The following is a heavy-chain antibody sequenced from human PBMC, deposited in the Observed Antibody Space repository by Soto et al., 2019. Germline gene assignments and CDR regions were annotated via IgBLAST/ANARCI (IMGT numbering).Heavy chain of an antibody. J-gene: IGHJ4*02. CDR3: ARTTAVPNTLRSRYFFDY. CDR1: GGSVSNKTYY. D-gene: IGHD4-17*01. CDR2: VYYSGTI. Sequence: ETLSLTCSVSGGSVSNKTYYWSWIRQPPGKRLEWIGYVYYSGTINYNPSLKSRVTISVDLSKNQFSLRLSSVTTADTALYYCARTTAVPNTLRSRYFFDYWGQGTLVTVSS. V-gene: IGHV4-61*01.